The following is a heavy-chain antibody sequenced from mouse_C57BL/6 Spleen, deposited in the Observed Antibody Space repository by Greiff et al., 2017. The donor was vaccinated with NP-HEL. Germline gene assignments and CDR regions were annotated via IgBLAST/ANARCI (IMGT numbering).Heavy chain of an antibody. D-gene: IGHD3-1*01. CDR1: GYAFTNYL. J-gene: IGHJ4*01. CDR2: INPGSGGT. Sequence: VKLQESGAELVRPGTSVKVSCKASGYAFTNYLIEWVKQRPGQGLEWIGVINPGSGGTNYNEKFKGKATLTADKSSSTAYMQLSSLTSEDSAVYFCAREGDPRGYAMDYWGQGTSVTVSS. V-gene: IGHV1-54*01. CDR3: AREGDPRGYAMDY.